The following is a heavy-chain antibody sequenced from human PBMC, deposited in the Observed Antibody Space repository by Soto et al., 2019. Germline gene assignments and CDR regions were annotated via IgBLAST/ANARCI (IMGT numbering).Heavy chain of an antibody. V-gene: IGHV1-18*01. D-gene: IGHD3-16*02. CDR1: GYTFTSYG. CDR3: ARGVPSDYDYVWGSYRYSDY. Sequence: QVQLVQSGAEVKKPGASVKVSCKASGYTFTSYGISWVRQAPGQGLEWMGWISAYNGNTNYAQKLQGRVTMTTDTSTRTAYMELRSLRSDDTAVYYCARGVPSDYDYVWGSYRYSDYWGQGTLVTVSS. CDR2: ISAYNGNT. J-gene: IGHJ4*02.